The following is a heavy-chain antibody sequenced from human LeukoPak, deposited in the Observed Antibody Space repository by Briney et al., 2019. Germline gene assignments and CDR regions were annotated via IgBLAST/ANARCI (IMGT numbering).Heavy chain of an antibody. Sequence: SSETLSLTCTVSGGSISSGGYYWSWIRQHPGKGLEWIGSIYYSGSTYYNPSLKSRVTISVDTSKNQFSLKLSSVTAADTAVYYCVRRVFGGRRPFDYWGQGTLVTVSS. V-gene: IGHV4-39*01. CDR3: VRRVFGGRRPFDY. CDR1: GGSISSGGYY. D-gene: IGHD3-10*01. CDR2: IYYSGST. J-gene: IGHJ4*02.